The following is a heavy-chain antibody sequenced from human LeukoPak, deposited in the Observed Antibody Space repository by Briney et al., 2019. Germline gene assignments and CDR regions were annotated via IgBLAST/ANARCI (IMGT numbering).Heavy chain of an antibody. J-gene: IGHJ4*02. D-gene: IGHD3-22*01. Sequence: ASVKVSCKASGYTFTDYYMHWVRQAPGQGLEWMGIINPSGGSTSYAQKFQGRVTMTRDTSTSTVYMELSSLRSEDTAVYYCARDNYYDSSGYSGFCGYWGQGTLVTVSS. CDR2: INPSGGST. V-gene: IGHV1-46*01. CDR1: GYTFTDYY. CDR3: ARDNYYDSSGYSGFCGY.